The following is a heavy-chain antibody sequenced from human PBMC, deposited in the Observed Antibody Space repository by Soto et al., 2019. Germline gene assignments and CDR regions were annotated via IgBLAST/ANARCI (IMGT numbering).Heavy chain of an antibody. CDR2: IIPVFGLV. J-gene: IGHJ6*02. CDR1: GGTPSNSA. Sequence: QVHLLLQSGAEVKKPGSSVQVSCKASGGTPSNSAISWVRQAPGQGLEWMGGIIPVFGLVKYAQNFQGRVTITADESTNTAYMELSSLRPEDTDVYYCAGGRIVVVGSRAYYGMDVWGQGTTVTVSS. V-gene: IGHV1-69*01. CDR3: AGGRIVVVGSRAYYGMDV. D-gene: IGHD2-15*01.